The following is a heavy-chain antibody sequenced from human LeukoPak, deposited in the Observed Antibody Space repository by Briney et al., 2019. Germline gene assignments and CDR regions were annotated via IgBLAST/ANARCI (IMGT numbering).Heavy chain of an antibody. CDR1: GFTVSNNF. V-gene: IGHV3-53*01. Sequence: GGSLRLSCAASGFTVSNNFMSWVRQAPGKGLEWVSVIYRGGTIYYADSVRGRFTISRDNSKNTLYLQINSLRVEDTAVYYCAKTHSSSWYEFDYWGQGTLVTVSS. CDR2: IYRGGTI. D-gene: IGHD6-13*01. J-gene: IGHJ4*02. CDR3: AKTHSSSWYEFDY.